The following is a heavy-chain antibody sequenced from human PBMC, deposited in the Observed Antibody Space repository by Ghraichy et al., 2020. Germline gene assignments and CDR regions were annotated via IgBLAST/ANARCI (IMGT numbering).Heavy chain of an antibody. CDR2: IYYSGST. CDR1: GGSISSSSYY. CDR3: AREKVSDGPDYFDY. Sequence: SETLSLTCTVSGGSISSSSYYWGWIRQPPGKGLEWIGSIYYSGSTYYNPSLKSRVTISVDTSKNQFSLKLSSVTAADTAVYYCAREKVSDGPDYFDYWGQGTLVTVSS. V-gene: IGHV4-39*02. D-gene: IGHD5-24*01. J-gene: IGHJ4*02.